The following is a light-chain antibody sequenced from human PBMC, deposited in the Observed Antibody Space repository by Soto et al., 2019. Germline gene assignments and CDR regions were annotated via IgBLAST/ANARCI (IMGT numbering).Light chain of an antibody. CDR2: GAS. Sequence: EIVLTQSPGTLSLSPGERATLSCRASQSVSISYLAWYQQKPGQAPRLLIYGASSRATGTPDRFRGSRSGTDFTLTISRLEPEDFAVYYCQQYDSSTWTFGQGTKVDIK. J-gene: IGKJ1*01. V-gene: IGKV3-20*01. CDR3: QQYDSSTWT. CDR1: QSVSISY.